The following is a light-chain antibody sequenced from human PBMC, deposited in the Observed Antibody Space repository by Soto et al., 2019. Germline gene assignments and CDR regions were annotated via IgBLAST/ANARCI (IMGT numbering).Light chain of an antibody. V-gene: IGKV3-20*01. CDR1: QTISSGF. Sequence: EIVLTQSPGTLYLSPGDRATLSCRASQTISSGFLAWYQQKVGQAPRLLIYDASNRATGVPDRSSGSGSGTDFSLTISRLEPEDFAVYHCQQYSSSPRTFGQGTRLEIK. CDR3: QQYSSSPRT. J-gene: IGKJ5*01. CDR2: DAS.